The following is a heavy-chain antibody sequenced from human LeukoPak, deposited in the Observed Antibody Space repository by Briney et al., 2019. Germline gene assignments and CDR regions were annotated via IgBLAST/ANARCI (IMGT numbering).Heavy chain of an antibody. Sequence: PGGSLRLSCAASGFTFDDYGMSWVRQAPGKGLEWVSGINWNGGSTGYADSVKGRFTISRDNAKKSLFLQMDSLRADDTAVYFCARGLVLGDLELFNYYYMDVWGKGTTATVSS. V-gene: IGHV3-20*04. CDR3: ARGLVLGDLELFNYYYMDV. J-gene: IGHJ6*03. D-gene: IGHD1-7*01. CDR1: GFTFDDYG. CDR2: INWNGGST.